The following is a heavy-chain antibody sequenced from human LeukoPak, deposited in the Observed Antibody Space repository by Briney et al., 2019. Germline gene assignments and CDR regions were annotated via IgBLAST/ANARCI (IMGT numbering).Heavy chain of an antibody. CDR3: ARRKQEGWFDP. J-gene: IGHJ5*02. Sequence: ASETLSLTCTVAGGSMTSCYWSWLRQPPGKGLEWIGYIYYSGYTNYNPSLKSRVTISVDTSKNQFSLKLSSVTATDTAVYYCARRKQEGWFDPWGQGTLVTVSS. CDR1: GGSMTSCY. V-gene: IGHV4-59*08. CDR2: IYYSGYT.